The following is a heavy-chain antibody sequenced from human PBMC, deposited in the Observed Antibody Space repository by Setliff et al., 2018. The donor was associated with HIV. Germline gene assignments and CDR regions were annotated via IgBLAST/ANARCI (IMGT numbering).Heavy chain of an antibody. CDR1: RFTFSSYW. V-gene: IGHV3-7*03. D-gene: IGHD2-2*01. CDR2: INQDGSEK. CDR3: ARGRRVSSNYYYYYYMDV. Sequence: GGSLRLSCAASRFTFSSYWMSWVRQAPGKGLEWVANINQDGSEKYYVDSVKGRFTISRDNAKNSLYLQMNSLGAEDTAVYYCARGRRVSSNYYYYYYMDVWGKGTTVTVSS. J-gene: IGHJ6*03.